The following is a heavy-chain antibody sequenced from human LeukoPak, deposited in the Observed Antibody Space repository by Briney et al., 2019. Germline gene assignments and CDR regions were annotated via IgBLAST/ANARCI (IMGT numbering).Heavy chain of an antibody. CDR1: VFTFSSYN. V-gene: IGHV3-21*01. CDR3: ARGGTPRTYSGSHSPDY. J-gene: IGHJ4*02. CDR2: ISSRSSYI. Sequence: PGGSLRLSRAASVFTFSSYNMNWVRQAPGKGVECVSSISSRSSYIYYADSVKGRFTSSRDTAKNSQYLQMHNLRAEDTAVYYCARGGTPRTYSGSHSPDYWGQGTLVTVSS. D-gene: IGHD1-26*01.